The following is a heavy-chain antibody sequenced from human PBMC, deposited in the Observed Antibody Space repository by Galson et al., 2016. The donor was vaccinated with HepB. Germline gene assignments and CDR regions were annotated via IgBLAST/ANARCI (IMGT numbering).Heavy chain of an antibody. CDR3: ARDSENSGYVDYDY. D-gene: IGHD5-12*01. CDR2: IWYDGNNK. Sequence: SLRLSCAASGFTFSIYGMHWVRQAPGKGLEWVALIWYDGNNKYYADSVKGRFTIARDNSKNTLYLEMNSLRAEDTAVYYCARDSENSGYVDYDYWGQGTLVTVSS. V-gene: IGHV3-33*01. J-gene: IGHJ4*02. CDR1: GFTFSIYG.